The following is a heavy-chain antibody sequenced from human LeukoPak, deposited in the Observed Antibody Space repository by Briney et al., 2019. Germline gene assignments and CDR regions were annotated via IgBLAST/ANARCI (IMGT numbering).Heavy chain of an antibody. CDR1: GFTFSNYW. CDR3: VRDGGVSGYDLLDY. V-gene: IGHV3-7*01. J-gene: IGHJ4*02. CDR2: INQDGSEE. D-gene: IGHD5-12*01. Sequence: GGSLRLSCAASGFTFSNYWMTWVRRAPGKGLEWVAHINQDGSEEHYMDSAKARFTISRDNAKNSPSLQMNSLRAEDTAVYYCVRDGGVSGYDLLDYWGQGTLVTVSS.